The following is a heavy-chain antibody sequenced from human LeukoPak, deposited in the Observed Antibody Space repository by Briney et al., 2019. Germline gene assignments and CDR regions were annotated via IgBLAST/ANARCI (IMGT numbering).Heavy chain of an antibody. CDR1: GYTFTGFY. Sequence: ASVKVSCKASGYTFTGFYMHWVRQAPGQGLEWMGWINPNNGVTNYAQKFQGRVTMTRDTSISTASMELSRLRSDDTAVYYCARADSSTRYWWFDPWGQGTLVTVSS. V-gene: IGHV1-2*02. D-gene: IGHD6-13*01. CDR2: INPNNGVT. CDR3: ARADSSTRYWWFDP. J-gene: IGHJ5*02.